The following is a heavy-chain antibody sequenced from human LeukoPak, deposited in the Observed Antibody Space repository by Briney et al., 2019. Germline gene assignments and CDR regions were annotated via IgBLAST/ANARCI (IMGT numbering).Heavy chain of an antibody. J-gene: IGHJ6*02. V-gene: IGHV1-18*04. CDR3: ARDRRGYYYGSGSNYYYYGMDV. Sequence: ASVKVSCKASGYTFTGYYMHWVRQAPGQGLEWMGWISAYNGNTNYAQKLQGRVTMTTDTSTSTAYMELRSLRSDDTAVYYCARDRRGYYYGSGSNYYYYGMDVWGQGTTVTVSS. CDR2: ISAYNGNT. CDR1: GYTFTGYY. D-gene: IGHD3-10*01.